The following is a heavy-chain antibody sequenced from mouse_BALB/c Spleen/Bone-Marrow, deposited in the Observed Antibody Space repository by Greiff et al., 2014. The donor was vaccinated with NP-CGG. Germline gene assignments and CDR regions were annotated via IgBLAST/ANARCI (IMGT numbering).Heavy chain of an antibody. CDR3: ARGGGSYYAMDY. Sequence: VPLPPSWAELVKPGASVKLSCKASCYTFTSYWMPWGKPKPWQSLWVIGEINPSNGRTNYNEKFKSKATLTVDKSSSTAYMQLSSLTSEDSAVYYCARGGGSYYAMDYWGQGTSVTVSS. CDR1: CYTFTSYW. V-gene: IGHV1S81*02. J-gene: IGHJ4*01. CDR2: INPSNGRT. D-gene: IGHD1-1*02.